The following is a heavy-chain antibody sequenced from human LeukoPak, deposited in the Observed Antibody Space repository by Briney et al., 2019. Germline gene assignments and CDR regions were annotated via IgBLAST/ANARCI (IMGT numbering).Heavy chain of an antibody. Sequence: SETLSLTCTVSGGSISSYYWSWIRQPPGKGLEWIGYIYYSGSTNYNPSLKSRVTISVDTSKNQFSLKLSSVTAADTAVYYCASYQWLVLHFDYWGQGTLVTVSS. CDR3: ASYQWLVLHFDY. CDR1: GGSISSYY. D-gene: IGHD6-19*01. V-gene: IGHV4-59*12. J-gene: IGHJ4*02. CDR2: IYYSGST.